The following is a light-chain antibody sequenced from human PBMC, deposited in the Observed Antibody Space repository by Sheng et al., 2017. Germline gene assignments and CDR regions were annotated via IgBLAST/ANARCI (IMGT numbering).Light chain of an antibody. V-gene: IGKV1-12*01. J-gene: IGKJ4*01. CDR3: QQANSFPLT. CDR2: AAS. CDR1: QSVSTW. Sequence: DIQMTQSPSTLSASVGERVTITCRVSQSVSTWLAWYQQRRGKAPKLLIYAASTLQSGVPSRFSASGSGTDFTLTISSLQPEDYASYYCQQANSFPLTFGGATKVEI.